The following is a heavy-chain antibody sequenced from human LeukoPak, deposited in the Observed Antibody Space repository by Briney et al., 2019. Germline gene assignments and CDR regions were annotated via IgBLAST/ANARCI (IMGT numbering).Heavy chain of an antibody. CDR3: AKVRGSGSYPLTFDY. Sequence: GGSLRLSCAASGLSFNTYGMSWVRQIPGKGLEWVSAISGSGGSTFYADSVKGRFTISRDNSKNTLYLQMNSLRAEDTAVYYCAKVRGSGSYPLTFDYWGQGTLVTVSS. J-gene: IGHJ4*02. CDR2: ISGSGGST. V-gene: IGHV3-23*01. D-gene: IGHD3-10*01. CDR1: GLSFNTYG.